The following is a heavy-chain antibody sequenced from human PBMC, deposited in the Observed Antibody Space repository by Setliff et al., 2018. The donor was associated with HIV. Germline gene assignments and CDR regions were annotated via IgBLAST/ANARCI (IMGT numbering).Heavy chain of an antibody. CDR2: IIPMFGTV. CDR3: ARSSGWPPHYLDN. V-gene: IGHV1-69*05. CDR1: GGTLSNYV. J-gene: IGHJ4*02. Sequence: ASVKVSCKTSGGTLSNYVITWVRQAPGQGLEWMGMIIPMFGTVNYAQKFQGRVSMTTAESTRTAYMDLNSLLVEDTAVYYCARSSGWPPHYLDNWGQGTLVTVSS. D-gene: IGHD6-19*01.